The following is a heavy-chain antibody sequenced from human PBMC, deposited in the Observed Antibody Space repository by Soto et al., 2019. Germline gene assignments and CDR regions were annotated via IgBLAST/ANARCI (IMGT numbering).Heavy chain of an antibody. V-gene: IGHV3-30*03. CDR2: MSYDGGHE. Sequence: PVGPRSLPYAASGFTFSTHGIHWIRQAPGRGLEWVAVMSYDGGHEYYADSVKGRFTISRDNSKNTLYLQMSTLTAEDTAVYYCARYERRSGWTRGNAFDIWGQGTMVT. CDR1: GFTFSTHG. CDR3: ARYERRSGWTRGNAFDI. D-gene: IGHD6-19*01. J-gene: IGHJ3*02.